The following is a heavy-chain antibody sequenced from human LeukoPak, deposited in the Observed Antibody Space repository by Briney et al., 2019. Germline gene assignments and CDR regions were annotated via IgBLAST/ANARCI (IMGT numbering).Heavy chain of an antibody. CDR2: ISSSCSAI. CDR3: ARTFYGSGSYGHMDV. J-gene: IGHJ6*03. CDR1: GFTFSDYY. Sequence: GGSLRLSCAASGFTFSDYYMSWIRQAPGKGLEWVSYISSSCSAIYYAHSVKGRFTISRDNAKNSLYLQMNSLRAEDTAVYYCARTFYGSGSYGHMDVWGKGTTVTVSS. V-gene: IGHV3-11*04. D-gene: IGHD3-10*01.